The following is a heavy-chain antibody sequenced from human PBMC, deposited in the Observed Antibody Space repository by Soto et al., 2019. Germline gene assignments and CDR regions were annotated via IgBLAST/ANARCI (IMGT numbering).Heavy chain of an antibody. CDR2: MYHSGTT. D-gene: IGHD2-15*01. CDR1: GYSISNYY. CDR3: ARSEDIVVVVAPLGFDY. J-gene: IGHJ4*02. Sequence: PSETLSLTCTVSGYSISNYYWSWIRQPPGKGLEWIGYMYHSGTTDYNPSLKSRVTISIDTSKNQFSLKLSSVTAADTAVYYCARSEDIVVVVAPLGFDYWGQGTLVTVSS. V-gene: IGHV4-59*08.